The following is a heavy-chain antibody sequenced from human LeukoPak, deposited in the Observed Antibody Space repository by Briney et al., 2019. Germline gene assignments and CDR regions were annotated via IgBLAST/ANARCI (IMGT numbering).Heavy chain of an antibody. CDR1: GFTLSSYW. CDR3: ARDAPHIDY. V-gene: IGHV3-74*01. CDR2: INRDGSST. J-gene: IGHJ4*02. Sequence: GGSLRLSCAASGFTLSSYWMHWVRQAPGKGLMWVSRINRDGSSTSYADSVKGRFTISRDNASNTLYLQMNSLRIEDTAVYYCARDAPHIDYWGQGTLVTVSS.